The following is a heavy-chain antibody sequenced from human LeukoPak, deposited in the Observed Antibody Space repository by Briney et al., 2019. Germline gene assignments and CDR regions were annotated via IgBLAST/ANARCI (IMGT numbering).Heavy chain of an antibody. Sequence: GASVKVSCKASGYTFTGYYIHWVRQAPGQGLGWMGWSNPNSGDTNYAQNFQGRVTMTRDTSISTAYMELTRLTSDDTAVYYCARDGDGGNSGFYYGLDIWGQGTTVTVSS. CDR1: GYTFTGYY. D-gene: IGHD4-23*01. CDR2: SNPNSGDT. J-gene: IGHJ6*02. V-gene: IGHV1-2*02. CDR3: ARDGDGGNSGFYYGLDI.